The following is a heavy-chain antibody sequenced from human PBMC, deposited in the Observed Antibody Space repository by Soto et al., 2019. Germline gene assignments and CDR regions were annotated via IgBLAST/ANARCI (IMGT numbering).Heavy chain of an antibody. Sequence: QLQLQESGPGLVKPSETLSLTCTVSGGSISSSSYYWGWIRQPPGKGLEWIGSIYYSGSTYYNPSLKSRVTIPVDTSKNQFSLKLSSVTAADTAVYYCGGSTRTYFDGSEDYWGQGTLVTVSS. CDR2: IYYSGST. CDR3: GGSTRTYFDGSEDY. D-gene: IGHD3-9*01. V-gene: IGHV4-39*01. CDR1: GGSISSSSYY. J-gene: IGHJ4*02.